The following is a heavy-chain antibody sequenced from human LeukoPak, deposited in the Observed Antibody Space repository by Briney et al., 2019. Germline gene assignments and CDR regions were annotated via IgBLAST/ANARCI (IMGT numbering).Heavy chain of an antibody. D-gene: IGHD5-18*01. CDR2: IYYSGST. CDR3: AREEKNGYGLDS. J-gene: IGHJ5*01. CDR1: GGSISSGGYY. V-gene: IGHV4-31*03. Sequence: SETLSLTCTVSGGSISSGGYYWSWIRQHPEKGLEWIGYIYYSGSTYYNPSLKSRVTISVDTSKNQFSLKLSSVTAADTAVYYCAREEKNGYGLDSWGQGTLVTVSS.